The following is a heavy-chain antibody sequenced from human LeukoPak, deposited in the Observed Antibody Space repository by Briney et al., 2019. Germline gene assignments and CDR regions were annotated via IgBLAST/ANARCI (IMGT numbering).Heavy chain of an antibody. CDR1: GGSISSGSYY. D-gene: IGHD3-9*01. CDR3: ARDYDVLTDYPPTQLFDP. Sequence: SETLSLTCTVSGGSISSGSYYWNWIRQPAGKGLEWIGRIYTSGSTNYNPSLRSRVTMSVDTSKNQFSLKLNSVTAADTAVYYCARDYDVLTDYPPTQLFDPWGQGTLVTVSS. CDR2: IYTSGST. J-gene: IGHJ5*02. V-gene: IGHV4-61*02.